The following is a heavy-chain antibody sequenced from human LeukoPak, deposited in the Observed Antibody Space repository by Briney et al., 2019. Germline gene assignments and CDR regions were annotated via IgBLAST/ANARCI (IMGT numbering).Heavy chain of an antibody. J-gene: IGHJ3*02. Sequence: GGSLRLSCAASGFTFSSYAMSWVRQAPGKGLEWVSAFSGSGGSTYYADSVKGRFTISKNTLYLQMNSLRAEDTAVYYCARGHGYYDSSGYEDAFDIWGQGTMVTVSS. CDR1: GFTFSSYA. D-gene: IGHD3-22*01. V-gene: IGHV3-23*01. CDR2: FSGSGGST. CDR3: ARGHGYYDSSGYEDAFDI.